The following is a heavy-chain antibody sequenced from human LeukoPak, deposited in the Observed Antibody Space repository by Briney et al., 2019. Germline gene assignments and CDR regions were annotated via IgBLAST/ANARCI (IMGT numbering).Heavy chain of an antibody. V-gene: IGHV3-53*01. J-gene: IGHJ4*02. CDR1: GFTVSSNY. D-gene: IGHD3-22*01. CDR2: IYSGGNT. CDR3: ARFGSNYYPFDY. Sequence: RGSLRLSCAASGFTVSSNYMSWVRQAPGKGLEWVSVIYSGGNTYYADSVKGRFTISRDKSKNTLYLQMNSLTAEDTAVYYCARFGSNYYPFDYWGQGTLVTVSS.